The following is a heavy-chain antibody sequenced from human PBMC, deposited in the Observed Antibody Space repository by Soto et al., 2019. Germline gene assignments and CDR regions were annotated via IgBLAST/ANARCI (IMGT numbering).Heavy chain of an antibody. CDR3: ARHLGSGYDYSFDY. CDR2: IYYSGST. V-gene: IGHV4-59*08. J-gene: IGHJ4*02. Sequence: SETLSLTCTVSGGSISSYYWSWIRQPPGKGLEWIGYIYYSGSTNYNPSLKSQVIISVDTSKNQFSLKLSSVTAADTAVYYCARHLGSGYDYSFDYWGQGTLVTVSS. D-gene: IGHD5-12*01. CDR1: GGSISSYY.